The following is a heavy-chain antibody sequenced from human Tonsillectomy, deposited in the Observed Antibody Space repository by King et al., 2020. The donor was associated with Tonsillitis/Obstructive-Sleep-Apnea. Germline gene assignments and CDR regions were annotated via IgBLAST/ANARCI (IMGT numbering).Heavy chain of an antibody. V-gene: IGHV3-23*04. CDR3: AKFRSSGYYYDFDY. CDR2: ISGSDGYT. J-gene: IGHJ4*02. D-gene: IGHD3-22*01. Sequence: DVQLVESGGGLVQPGGSLRLSCAASGFTFSNYAMSWVRQAPGKGLEGVSAISGSDGYTSYADSVKGRFTISRDNSKNTLYLQIDSLRAEDTAVYYCAKFRSSGYYYDFDYWGQGTLVTVSS. CDR1: GFTFSNYA.